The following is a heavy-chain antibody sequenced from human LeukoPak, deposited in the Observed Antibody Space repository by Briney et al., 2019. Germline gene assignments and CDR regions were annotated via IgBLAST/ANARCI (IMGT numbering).Heavy chain of an antibody. V-gene: IGHV3-23*01. D-gene: IGHD6-19*01. J-gene: IGHJ4*02. Sequence: GGSLRLSCAASGFTFNSYAMSWVRQAPGKGLEWVSGITNTGSSTYYADSAKGRFTISRDNAKNSLYLQMNSLRVEDTAVYYCATGGGWYFDYWGQGALITASS. CDR2: ITNTGSST. CDR1: GFTFNSYA. CDR3: ATGGGWYFDY.